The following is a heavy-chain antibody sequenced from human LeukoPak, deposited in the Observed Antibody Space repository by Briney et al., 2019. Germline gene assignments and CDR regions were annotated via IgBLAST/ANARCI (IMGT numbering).Heavy chain of an antibody. J-gene: IGHJ2*01. CDR2: ISSSGSTI. Sequence: GGSLRLSCAASGFTFSSYEMNWVRQAPGEGLEWVSYISSSGSTIYYADSVKGRFTISRDNAKNSLYLQMNSLRAEDTAVYYCARSGIAARRRGDWYFDLWGRGTLVTVSS. CDR3: ARSGIAARRRGDWYFDL. V-gene: IGHV3-48*03. CDR1: GFTFSSYE. D-gene: IGHD6-6*01.